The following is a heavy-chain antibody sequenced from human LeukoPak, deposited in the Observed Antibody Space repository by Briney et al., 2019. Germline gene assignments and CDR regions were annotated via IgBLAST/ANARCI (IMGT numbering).Heavy chain of an antibody. CDR3: TKEHDYSNLAEDY. Sequence: GGSLRLSCAVSGFTFSSEAMGWVRQLPGGGLEWVSTISPAGGTTYYAESMKGRFTISRDNSKSTLYLQMNSLRVEDTAVYYCTKEHDYSNLAEDYWGQGTLVTVSS. CDR2: ISPAGGTT. CDR1: GFTFSSEA. J-gene: IGHJ4*02. V-gene: IGHV3-23*01. D-gene: IGHD4-11*01.